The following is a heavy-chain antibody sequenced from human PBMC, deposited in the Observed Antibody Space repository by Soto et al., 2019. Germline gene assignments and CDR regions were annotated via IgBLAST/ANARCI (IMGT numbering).Heavy chain of an antibody. J-gene: IGHJ4*02. CDR3: ARESTMVRGVINPLDY. CDR1: GDSVSSNSAA. Sequence: QVQLQPSGPGLVKPSQTLSLTCAISGDSVSSNSAAWNWIRQSPSRGLEWLGRTFYRSKWYNVYAESVKSRITINPDTSKNQFSLQLNSVTPEDTAVYYCARESTMVRGVINPLDYWGQGTLVTVSS. V-gene: IGHV6-1*01. CDR2: TFYRSKWYN. D-gene: IGHD3-10*01.